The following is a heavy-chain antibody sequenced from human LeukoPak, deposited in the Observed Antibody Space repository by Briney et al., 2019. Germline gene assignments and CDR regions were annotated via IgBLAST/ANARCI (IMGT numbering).Heavy chain of an antibody. CDR1: GFTFDDYA. D-gene: IGHD6-19*01. CDR2: ISWNSNDI. CDR3: AKDLRYSSAGGLDY. J-gene: IGHJ4*02. Sequence: PGGSLRLSCAASGFTFDDYAMHWVRHAPGKGLEWVSGISWNSNDIGYADSVKGRFTISRDNAKNSLYLQMNSLRAEDTALYYCAKDLRYSSAGGLDYWGQGTLVTASS. V-gene: IGHV3-9*01.